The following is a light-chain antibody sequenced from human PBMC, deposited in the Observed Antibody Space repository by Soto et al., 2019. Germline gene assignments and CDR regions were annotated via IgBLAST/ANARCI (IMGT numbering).Light chain of an antibody. CDR3: QHYNSYSEA. J-gene: IGKJ1*01. Sequence: ATQMTQSPSSLSASLGDRITITCRASQDIGSDLSWYQQKPGKAPTLLIYAASNLQSGVPSRFRGSRSGTEFTLTISSLQPDDFATYYCQHYNSYSEAFGQGTKVDIK. V-gene: IGKV1-6*01. CDR1: QDIGSD. CDR2: AAS.